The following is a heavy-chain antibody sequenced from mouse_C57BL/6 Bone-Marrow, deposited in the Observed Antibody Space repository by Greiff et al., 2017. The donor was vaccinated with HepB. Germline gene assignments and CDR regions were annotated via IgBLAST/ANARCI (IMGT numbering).Heavy chain of an antibody. V-gene: IGHV3-6*01. CDR1: GYSITSGYY. CDR2: ISYDGSN. J-gene: IGHJ3*01. CDR3: ARDPVFAY. Sequence: EESGPGLVKPSQSLSLTCSVTGYSITSGYYWNWIRQFPGNKLEWMGYISYDGSNNYNPSLKNRISITRDTSKNQFFLKLNSVTTEDTATYYCARDPVFAYWGQGTLVTVSA.